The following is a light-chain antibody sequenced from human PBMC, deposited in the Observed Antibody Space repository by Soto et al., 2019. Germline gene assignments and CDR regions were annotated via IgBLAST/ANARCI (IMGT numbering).Light chain of an antibody. Sequence: EIVLTQSPGILSLSPGEGDTLSCRASQRVSSSYLAWYQQRPGQAPRLLIYGASSRATGIPDRFSGSGSGTDFTLTISRLEPEDFAVYYCQQYGSSRTFGQGTKVEIK. V-gene: IGKV3-20*01. CDR2: GAS. J-gene: IGKJ1*01. CDR3: QQYGSSRT. CDR1: QRVSSSY.